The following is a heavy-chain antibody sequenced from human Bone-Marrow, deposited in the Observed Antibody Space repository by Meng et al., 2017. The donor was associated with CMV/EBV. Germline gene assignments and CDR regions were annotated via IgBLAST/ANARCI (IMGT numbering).Heavy chain of an antibody. Sequence: ASLKVSCKASGYTFTGYYMHWVRQAPGQGLEWMGWINPNSGGTNYAQKFQGRVTMTRDTSISTAYMELSRLRSDDTAVYYCARGLPGVYYFQHWGQGTLVTVSS. V-gene: IGHV1-2*02. D-gene: IGHD2-8*01. CDR1: GYTFTGYY. J-gene: IGHJ1*01. CDR3: ARGLPGVYYFQH. CDR2: INPNSGGT.